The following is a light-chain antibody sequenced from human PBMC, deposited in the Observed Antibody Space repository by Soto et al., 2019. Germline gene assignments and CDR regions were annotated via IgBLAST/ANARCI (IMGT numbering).Light chain of an antibody. J-gene: IGKJ5*01. CDR3: QQYEDLPLT. V-gene: IGKV1-33*01. Sequence: DIEMNQSPSSLSASVGDRVTITCQASQDISNSLNWYQQKTGRAPKLLIYDASSLESGVSSRFSGSGSGTHFTFTIRSLHPDDIATYYCQQYEDLPLTFGQGTRLDIK. CDR2: DAS. CDR1: QDISNS.